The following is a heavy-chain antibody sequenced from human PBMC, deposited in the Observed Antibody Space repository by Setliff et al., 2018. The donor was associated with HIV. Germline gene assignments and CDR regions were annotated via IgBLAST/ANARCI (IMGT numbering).Heavy chain of an antibody. CDR3: ARGIAALTASFDS. CDR1: GYSFTSYW. J-gene: IGHJ4*02. D-gene: IGHD2-21*02. Sequence: GESLKISCKGSGYSFTSYWIAWVRQKPGKGLEWMGIIFPGDSKMRYSPSFQGRVTLSADKSISTAYLQWSSLQTSDSGMYYCARGIAALTASFDSWGQGSPVTVSS. V-gene: IGHV5-51*01. CDR2: IFPGDSKM.